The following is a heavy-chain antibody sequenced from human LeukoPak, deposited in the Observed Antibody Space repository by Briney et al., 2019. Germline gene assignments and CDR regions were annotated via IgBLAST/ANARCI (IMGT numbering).Heavy chain of an antibody. Sequence: GGSLRLSCATSGFTFSNHAMHWFRQATGKGLEWVSAIGIAGDTFYPGSVKGRFTISRENAKNSLSLQINSLKAEDTAVYYCVRQQTSHGNFDYWGQGTLVTVSS. V-gene: IGHV3-13*01. CDR2: IGIAGDT. CDR1: GFTFSNHA. D-gene: IGHD1-26*01. CDR3: VRQQTSHGNFDY. J-gene: IGHJ4*02.